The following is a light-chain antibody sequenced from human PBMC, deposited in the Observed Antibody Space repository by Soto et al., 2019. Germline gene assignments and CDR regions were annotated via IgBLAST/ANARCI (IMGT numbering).Light chain of an antibody. V-gene: IGLV2-11*01. CDR3: CSYSGSDTLL. Sequence: QSVLTQPPSVSGAPGQRVTISCTGSSSDVGSYNYVSWYQQYPGKAPKVMIYDVTERPSEVPDRFSGSKSGNTASLTISGLQAEDEAEYFCCSYSGSDTLLFGGGTKLTVL. J-gene: IGLJ3*02. CDR1: SSDVGSYNY. CDR2: DVT.